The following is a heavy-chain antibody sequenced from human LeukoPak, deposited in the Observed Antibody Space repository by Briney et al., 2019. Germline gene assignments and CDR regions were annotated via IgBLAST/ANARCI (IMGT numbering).Heavy chain of an antibody. Sequence: PSETLSLTCTVSGGSISSYYRSWVRQPPGKGLEWIGYIFYTGRTNYNPSLKSRVTISVDTSKNQFSLKVTSVTAADTAVYPCARGSGSYPYGMDVWGQGTTVTVSS. CDR1: GGSISSYY. CDR2: IFYTGRT. D-gene: IGHD3-10*01. J-gene: IGHJ6*02. CDR3: ARGSGSYPYGMDV. V-gene: IGHV4-59*08.